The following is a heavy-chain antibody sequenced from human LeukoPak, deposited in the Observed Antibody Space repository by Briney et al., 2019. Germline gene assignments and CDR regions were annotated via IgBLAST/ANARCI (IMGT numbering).Heavy chain of an antibody. J-gene: IGHJ4*02. CDR1: GYTFTGYY. CDR3: ARADKAAAGTLIDY. V-gene: IGHV1-2*02. CDR2: INPNSGGT. Sequence: GSVKVSCKASGYTFTGYYMHWVRQAPGQGLEWMGWINPNSGGTNYAQKFQGRVTMTRDTSISTAYMELSRLRSDDTAVYYCARADKAAAGTLIDYWGQGTLVTVSS. D-gene: IGHD6-13*01.